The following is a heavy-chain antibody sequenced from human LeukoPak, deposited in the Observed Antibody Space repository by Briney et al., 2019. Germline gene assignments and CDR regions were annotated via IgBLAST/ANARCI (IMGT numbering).Heavy chain of an antibody. J-gene: IGHJ3*02. CDR2: INTNTGNP. CDR1: GYTFTTYA. Sequence: ASVKVSCKASGYTFTTYAINWVRQAPGQGLEWMGWINTNTGNPTYAQGFTGRFVFSLDTSVSTAYLQISSLKAEDTAVYYCARVWSLWSGYYGAFDIWGQGTMVTVSS. CDR3: ARVWSLWSGYYGAFDI. V-gene: IGHV7-4-1*02. D-gene: IGHD3-3*01.